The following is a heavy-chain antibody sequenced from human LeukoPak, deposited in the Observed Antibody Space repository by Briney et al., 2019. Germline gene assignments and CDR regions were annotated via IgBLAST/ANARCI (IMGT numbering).Heavy chain of an antibody. D-gene: IGHD3-16*02. Sequence: GGSLRLSCAASGFTVSSNYMSWVRQAPGKGLEWVSLIYSGGSTYYADSVKGRFTISRDNSKNTLYIQMNSLRAEDTAVYYCAIRNALYDYVWRSYRLLDYWGQGTLVTVSS. CDR1: GFTVSSNY. CDR2: IYSGGST. CDR3: AIRNALYDYVWRSYRLLDY. V-gene: IGHV3-66*01. J-gene: IGHJ4*02.